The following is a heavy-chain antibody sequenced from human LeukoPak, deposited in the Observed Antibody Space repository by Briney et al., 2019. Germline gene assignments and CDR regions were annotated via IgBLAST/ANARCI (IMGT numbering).Heavy chain of an antibody. Sequence: HPGGSLRLSCAASGFTFSSYWMSWVRQAPGKGLEWVANIKQDGSEKYYVDSVKGRFTISRDNAKNSLYLQMNSLRAEDTAVYYCARDRSEVYYYGSGSSAKYYYYMDVWGKGTTVTISS. CDR1: GFTFSSYW. V-gene: IGHV3-7*01. CDR2: IKQDGSEK. J-gene: IGHJ6*03. D-gene: IGHD3-10*01. CDR3: ARDRSEVYYYGSGSSAKYYYYMDV.